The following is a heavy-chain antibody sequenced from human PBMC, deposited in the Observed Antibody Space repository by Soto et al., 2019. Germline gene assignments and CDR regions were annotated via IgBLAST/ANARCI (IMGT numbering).Heavy chain of an antibody. CDR2: INHSGST. CDR3: ARESRRGYSIYCYYYGMAV. Sequence: QVQLQQWGAGLLKPSETLSLTCAVYGGSFSGYYWSWIRQPPGKGLEWIGEINHSGSTNYNPSLKSRLTISVDTSKNQFSLKLSSVTAADTAVYYCARESRRGYSIYCYYYGMAVWGQGTTVTVSS. J-gene: IGHJ6*02. D-gene: IGHD5-18*01. V-gene: IGHV4-34*01. CDR1: GGSFSGYY.